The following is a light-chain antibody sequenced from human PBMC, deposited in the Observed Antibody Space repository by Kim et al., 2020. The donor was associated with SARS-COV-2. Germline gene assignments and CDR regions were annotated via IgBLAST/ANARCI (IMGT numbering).Light chain of an antibody. V-gene: IGLV3-19*01. CDR3: NSRDSSGNHVV. Sequence: ALGQTVRITCQGDSLRSYYASWYQQKPGQAPILVINGKNNRPSGIPDRFSGSASGNTASLTITGVQAEDEGDFYCNSRDSSGNHVVFGGGTQLTVL. CDR2: GKN. J-gene: IGLJ2*01. CDR1: SLRSYY.